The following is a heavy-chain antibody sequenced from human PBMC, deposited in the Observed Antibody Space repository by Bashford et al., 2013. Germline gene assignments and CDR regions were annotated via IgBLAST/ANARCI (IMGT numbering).Heavy chain of an antibody. J-gene: IGHJ3*02. CDR3: DEKRPSADAFDI. CDR1: GFTFSSYA. D-gene: IGHD1-1*01. CDR2: ISGSADRT. V-gene: IGHV3-23*01. Sequence: GSLRLSCAASGFTFSSYAMSWVRQAPGEGLEWVSAISGSADRTYYADSVKGRFTISRDNSKNTLYLQMNSLRAEDMGIYYCDEKRPSADAFDIWGQGTMVTV.